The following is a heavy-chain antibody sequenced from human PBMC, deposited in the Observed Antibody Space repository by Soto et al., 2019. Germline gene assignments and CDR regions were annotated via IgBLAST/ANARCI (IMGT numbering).Heavy chain of an antibody. Sequence: SLRLSCSASGFTFSSYAMHWVRQAPGKGLEWVAVISYDGSNKYYADSVKGRFTISRDNSKNTLYLQMNSLRAEDTAVYYCARDHKSSGWSYFDYWGQGTLVTVSS. D-gene: IGHD6-19*01. CDR2: ISYDGSNK. J-gene: IGHJ4*02. CDR3: ARDHKSSGWSYFDY. CDR1: GFTFSSYA. V-gene: IGHV3-30-3*01.